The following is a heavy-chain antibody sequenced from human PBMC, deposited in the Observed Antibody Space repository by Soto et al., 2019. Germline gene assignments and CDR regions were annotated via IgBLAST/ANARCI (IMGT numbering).Heavy chain of an antibody. CDR1: GFSLTTRGVG. CDR3: AHIVITFGGVVADDAFDV. J-gene: IGHJ3*01. V-gene: IGHV2-5*02. D-gene: IGHD3-16*02. Sequence: QITLMESGPTLVKPTETLTLTCTFSGFSLTTRGVGVGWIRQPPGKALEWLAVIYWDDDKRYSPSLKTRLVLPKDTPKNKVVLTMTNLDSVDTAKYFCAHIVITFGGVVADDAFDVWGQGTMVTVSS. CDR2: IYWDDDK.